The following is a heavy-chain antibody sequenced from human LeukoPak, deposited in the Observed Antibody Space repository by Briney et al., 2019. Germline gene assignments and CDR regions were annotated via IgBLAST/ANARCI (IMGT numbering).Heavy chain of an antibody. CDR3: ARGQLIGPQDIVLMVYAYYGMDV. V-gene: IGHV3-21*01. CDR2: ISSSSSYI. J-gene: IGHJ6*02. D-gene: IGHD2-8*01. Sequence: PGGSLRLSCAASGFTFSSYSMNWVRQAPGKGLEWVSSISSSSSYIYYADSVKGRFTISRDNAKNSLYLQMNSLRAEDTAVYYCARGQLIGPQDIVLMVYAYYGMDVWGQGTTVTVSS. CDR1: GFTFSSYS.